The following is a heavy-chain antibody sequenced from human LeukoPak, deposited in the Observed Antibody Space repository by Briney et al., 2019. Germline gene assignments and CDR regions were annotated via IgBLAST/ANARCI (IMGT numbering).Heavy chain of an antibody. CDR3: ARDRGFGSGWYGDLGY. D-gene: IGHD6-19*01. V-gene: IGHV1-2*06. CDR2: INPNSGGT. J-gene: IGHJ4*02. Sequence: GASVKVSCKASGYTFTGYYMHWVRQAPGQGLEWMGRINPNSGGTNYAQKFQGRVTMTRDTSISTAYMELSRLRSDDTAVYYCARDRGFGSGWYGDLGYWGQGTLVTVSS. CDR1: GYTFTGYY.